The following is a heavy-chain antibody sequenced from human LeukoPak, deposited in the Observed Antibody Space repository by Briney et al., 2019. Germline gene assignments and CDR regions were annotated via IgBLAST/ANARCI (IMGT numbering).Heavy chain of an antibody. CDR3: ARMTTVTTPWDYYYYYGMDV. CDR2: IYYSGST. J-gene: IGHJ6*02. Sequence: PSQTLSLTCTVSGGSISSGDYYWSWIRQPPGKGLEWIGYIYYSGSTYYNPSLKSRVTISVDTSKNQFSLKLSSVTAADTAVYYCARMTTVTTPWDYYYYYGMDVWGQGTTVTVSS. D-gene: IGHD4-11*01. CDR1: GGSISSGDYY. V-gene: IGHV4-30-4*01.